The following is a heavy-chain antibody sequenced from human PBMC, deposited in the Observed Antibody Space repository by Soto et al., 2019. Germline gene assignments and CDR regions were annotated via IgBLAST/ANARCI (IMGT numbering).Heavy chain of an antibody. CDR2: ISSNSDTV. CDR1: GFTLSSYS. V-gene: IGHV3-48*01. CDR3: ARVGLKFLLGGEFFQV. J-gene: IGHJ1*01. D-gene: IGHD3-16*01. Sequence: DVYLVESGGGLVQPWGSLRLSCTASGFTLSSYSMNWVRQAPGKGPEWVSHISSNSDTVDYADSVKGRFTISRDNARNSLSLQMNSLRAEDTAVYYCARVGLKFLLGGEFFQVWGQGTLVTVSS.